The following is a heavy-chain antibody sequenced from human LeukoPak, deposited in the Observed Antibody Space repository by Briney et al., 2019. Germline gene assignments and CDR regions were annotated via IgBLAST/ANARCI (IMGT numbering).Heavy chain of an antibody. Sequence: ASVKVSCKASGYTFTSYYMHWVQQAPGQGLEWMGIINPSGGSTSYAQKFQGRVTMTRDTSTSTVYMELSSLRSEDTAVYYCARFIVGATYFDYWGQGTLVTVSS. D-gene: IGHD1-26*01. CDR3: ARFIVGATYFDY. V-gene: IGHV1-46*01. CDR2: INPSGGST. CDR1: GYTFTSYY. J-gene: IGHJ4*02.